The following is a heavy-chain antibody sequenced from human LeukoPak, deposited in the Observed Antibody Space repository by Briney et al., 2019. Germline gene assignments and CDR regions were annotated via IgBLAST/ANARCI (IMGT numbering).Heavy chain of an antibody. CDR1: GGSFSDYY. Sequence: PSETLSLTCVVYGGSFSDYYWTWVRQPPGKGLEWIGEINHSGGTKYNPSLKSRVTISIDTSNNQFSLKLISATAADAAVYYCARGEGTLAGRRWPYSFYYYVDVWGKGTTVTVSS. D-gene: IGHD6-19*01. CDR3: ARGEGTLAGRRWPYSFYYYVDV. CDR2: INHSGGT. V-gene: IGHV4-34*01. J-gene: IGHJ6*03.